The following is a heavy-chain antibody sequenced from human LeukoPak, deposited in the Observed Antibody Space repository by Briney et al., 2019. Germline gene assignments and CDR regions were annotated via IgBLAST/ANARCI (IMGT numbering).Heavy chain of an antibody. J-gene: IGHJ3*02. Sequence: SETLSLTCTVSGGSISSYYWSWIRQPPGKGLEWIGYIYYSGSTNYNPSLKSRVTISVDTSKNQFSLKLSSVTAADTAVYYCARDSGLTIFGVVIYDAFDIWGQGTMVTVSS. D-gene: IGHD3-3*01. CDR1: GGSISSYY. CDR3: ARDSGLTIFGVVIYDAFDI. CDR2: IYYSGST. V-gene: IGHV4-59*01.